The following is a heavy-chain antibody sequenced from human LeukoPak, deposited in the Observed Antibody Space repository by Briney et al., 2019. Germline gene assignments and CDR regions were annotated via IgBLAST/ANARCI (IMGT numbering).Heavy chain of an antibody. CDR1: GFTFSGYA. V-gene: IGHV1-2*02. Sequence: GGSLRLSCAASGFTFSGYAMHWVRQAPGQGLEWMGWINPNSGGTNYAQKFQGRVTMTRDTSISTAYMELSRLRSDDTAVYYCARDFGIAAAEEYWFDPWGQGTLVTVSS. CDR3: ARDFGIAAAEEYWFDP. D-gene: IGHD6-13*01. J-gene: IGHJ5*02. CDR2: INPNSGGT.